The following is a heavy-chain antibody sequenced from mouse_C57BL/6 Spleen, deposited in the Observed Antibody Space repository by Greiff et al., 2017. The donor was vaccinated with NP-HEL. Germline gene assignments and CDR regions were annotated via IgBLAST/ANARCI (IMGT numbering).Heavy chain of an antibody. V-gene: IGHV1-26*01. D-gene: IGHD2-4*01. CDR3: ANYDYPFAY. CDR2: INPNNGGT. J-gene: IGHJ3*01. CDR1: GYTFTDYY. Sequence: EVQLQQSGPELVKPGASVKISCKASGYTFTDYYMNWVKQSHGKSLEWIGDINPNNGGTSYNQKFKGKATLTVDKSSSTAYMELRSLTSEDSAVYYCANYDYPFAYWGQGTLVTVSA.